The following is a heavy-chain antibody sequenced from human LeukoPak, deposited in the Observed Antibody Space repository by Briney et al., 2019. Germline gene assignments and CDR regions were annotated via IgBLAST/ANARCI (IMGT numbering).Heavy chain of an antibody. J-gene: IGHJ4*02. D-gene: IGHD5-12*01. CDR2: IRGSGGST. V-gene: IGHV3-23*01. Sequence: PGGSLRLSCAASGFIVNSYVMSWVRQAPGKGLEWVSLIRGSGGSTYYADSVRGRFTISRDNSKNTLYLQMNSLRAEDTAVYYCARNENSGWGYFDYWGQGTLVTVSS. CDR1: GFIVNSYV. CDR3: ARNENSGWGYFDY.